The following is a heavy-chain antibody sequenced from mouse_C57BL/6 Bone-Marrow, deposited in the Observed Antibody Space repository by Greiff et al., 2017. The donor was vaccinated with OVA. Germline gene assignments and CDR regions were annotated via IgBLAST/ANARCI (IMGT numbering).Heavy chain of an antibody. Sequence: QVQLQQSGAELVRPGTSVKVSCKASGYAFTNYLIEWVKQRPGQGLEWIGVINPGSGGTNYNEKFKGKATLTADKSSSTAYMQLSSLTSEDSAVYFCALITTPHYFCYWGQGATLTVSS. V-gene: IGHV1-54*01. D-gene: IGHD1-1*01. CDR2: INPGSGGT. CDR1: GYAFTNYL. J-gene: IGHJ2*01. CDR3: ALITTPHYFCY.